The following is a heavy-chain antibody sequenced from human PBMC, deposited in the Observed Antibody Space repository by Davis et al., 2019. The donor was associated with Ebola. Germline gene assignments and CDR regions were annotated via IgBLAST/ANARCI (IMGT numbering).Heavy chain of an antibody. V-gene: IGHV4-30-4*01. Sequence: SETLSLTCTVSGDSISSGHYYWSWIRQPPGKGLEWIGNIYYSGSTYYRSSLKSRVTMSINMSRSQFSLRLSSVTAADTAVYYCAKSGYSGYDYFFDYWGQGTLVTVSS. D-gene: IGHD5-12*01. J-gene: IGHJ4*02. CDR3: AKSGYSGYDYFFDY. CDR1: GDSISSGHYY. CDR2: IYYSGST.